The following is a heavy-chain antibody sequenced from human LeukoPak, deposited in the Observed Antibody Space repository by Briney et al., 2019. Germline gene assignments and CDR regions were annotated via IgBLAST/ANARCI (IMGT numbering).Heavy chain of an antibody. CDR3: ARDSLHCNGGRCFHMRVFDY. Sequence: SETLSLTCTVSGGSISSYYWTWIRQPPGKGLEWIGHIYYSGSTNYNPSLKSPVTISIETSKNQFSLRMSSVTAADTAVYYCARDSLHCNGGRCFHMRVFDYWGQGALVTVSS. J-gene: IGHJ4*02. CDR1: GGSISSYY. CDR2: IYYSGST. V-gene: IGHV4-59*12. D-gene: IGHD2-15*01.